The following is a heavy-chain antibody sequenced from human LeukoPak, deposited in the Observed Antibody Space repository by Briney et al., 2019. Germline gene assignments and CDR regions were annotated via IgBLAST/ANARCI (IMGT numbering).Heavy chain of an antibody. CDR2: INPNSGGT. CDR3: ARDACSSTSCYLDY. Sequence: ASVTVSCKASGYTFTGYYMHWVRQAPGQGLEWMGWINPNSGGTNYAQKFQGRVTMTRDTSISTAYMELSRLRSDDTAVYYCARDACSSTSCYLDYWGQGTLVTVSS. V-gene: IGHV1-2*02. J-gene: IGHJ4*02. CDR1: GYTFTGYY. D-gene: IGHD2-2*01.